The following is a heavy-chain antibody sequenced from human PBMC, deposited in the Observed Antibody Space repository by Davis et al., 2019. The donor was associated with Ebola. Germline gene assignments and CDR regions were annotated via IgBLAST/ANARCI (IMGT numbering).Heavy chain of an antibody. Sequence: PSETLSLTCTVSAGSISSGDYYWSWIRQPPGKGLEWIGYIYYSGSTYYNPSLKSRVTISVDTSKNQFSLKLSSVTAADTAVYYCARDGAAAGRRFFDYWGQGTLVTVSS. J-gene: IGHJ4*02. V-gene: IGHV4-30-4*01. CDR2: IYYSGST. CDR1: AGSISSGDYY. CDR3: ARDGAAAGRRFFDY. D-gene: IGHD6-13*01.